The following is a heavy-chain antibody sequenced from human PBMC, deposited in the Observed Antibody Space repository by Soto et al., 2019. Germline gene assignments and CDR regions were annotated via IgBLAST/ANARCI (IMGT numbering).Heavy chain of an antibody. Sequence: PSETLSLTCAVYGGSFSGYYLSWIRQPPGKGLEWIGEINHSGSTNYNPSLKSRVTISVDTSKNQFSLKLSSVTAADTAVYYCARRLSPYSSSSGDYWGQETLVTVSS. CDR1: GGSFSGYY. V-gene: IGHV4-34*01. CDR2: INHSGST. D-gene: IGHD6-6*01. CDR3: ARRLSPYSSSSGDY. J-gene: IGHJ4*02.